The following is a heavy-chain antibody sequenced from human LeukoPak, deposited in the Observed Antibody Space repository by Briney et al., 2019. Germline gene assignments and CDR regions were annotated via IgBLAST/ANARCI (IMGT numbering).Heavy chain of an antibody. CDR1: GGSFSGYY. CDR2: INHSGST. CDR3: ARRPGGWNYYIDY. V-gene: IGHV4-34*01. J-gene: IGHJ4*02. Sequence: SETLSLTCAASGGSFSGYYWSWIRQPPGKGLEWIGEINHSGSTTYNPSPKSRVTISVDTSKNQFSLKLSSVTAADTAVYYWARRPGGWNYYIDYCGQRTLVTASS. D-gene: IGHD1-7*01.